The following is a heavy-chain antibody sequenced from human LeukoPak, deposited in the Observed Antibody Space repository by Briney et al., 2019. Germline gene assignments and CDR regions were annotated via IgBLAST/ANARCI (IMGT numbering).Heavy chain of an antibody. CDR2: ISWNSETK. D-gene: IGHD3-3*01. Sequence: PGRSLRPSCAASGFTFGDYAMLWVRQAPGKGLEWVSGISWNSETKAYADSVNGRFTVSRDNAKNSLYLQMDSLKTEDTALCYCVKDFGGGYQYYGLDVWGQGTTVTVSS. V-gene: IGHV3-9*01. CDR1: GFTFGDYA. CDR3: VKDFGGGYQYYGLDV. J-gene: IGHJ6*02.